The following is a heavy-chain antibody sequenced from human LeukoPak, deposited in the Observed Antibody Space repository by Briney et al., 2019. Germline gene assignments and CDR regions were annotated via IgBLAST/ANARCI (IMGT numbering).Heavy chain of an antibody. V-gene: IGHV3-21*01. J-gene: IGHJ6*03. D-gene: IGHD6-6*01. Sequence: GGSLRLSCAASGFTFSSYSMNWVRPAPGKGLEWVSSISSSSSYIYYADSVKGRFTISRDNAKNSLYLQMNSLRAEDTAVYYCARMSSSSYYDYYYYMDVWGKGTTVTVSS. CDR3: ARMSSSSYYDYYYYMDV. CDR1: GFTFSSYS. CDR2: ISSSSSYI.